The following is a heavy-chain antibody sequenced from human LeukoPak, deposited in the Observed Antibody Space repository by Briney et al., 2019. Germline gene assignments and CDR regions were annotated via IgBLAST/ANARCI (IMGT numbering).Heavy chain of an antibody. V-gene: IGHV3-48*03. Sequence: PGGSLRLSCAASGFTFSSYEMNWVRQAPGKGLEWVSYISPSGSAMYYADSVEGRFTISRDNAKNSLFLQMNSLRADDTALYYCARGNWFDPWGQGTLVTVSS. CDR3: ARGNWFDP. CDR1: GFTFSSYE. J-gene: IGHJ5*02. CDR2: ISPSGSAM.